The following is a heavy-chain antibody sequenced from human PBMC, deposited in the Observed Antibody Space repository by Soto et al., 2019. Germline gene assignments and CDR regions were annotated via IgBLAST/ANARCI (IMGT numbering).Heavy chain of an antibody. CDR1: GGSISSYY. Sequence: ASETLSLTCTVSGGSISSYYWSWIRQPPGKGLEWIGYIYYSGSTNYNPSLKSRVTISVDTSKNQFSLKLSSVTAAATAVYYCAREDGGAARPGRYYYYGMDVWGQGTTVTVSS. D-gene: IGHD6-6*01. CDR3: AREDGGAARPGRYYYYGMDV. CDR2: IYYSGST. V-gene: IGHV4-59*01. J-gene: IGHJ6*02.